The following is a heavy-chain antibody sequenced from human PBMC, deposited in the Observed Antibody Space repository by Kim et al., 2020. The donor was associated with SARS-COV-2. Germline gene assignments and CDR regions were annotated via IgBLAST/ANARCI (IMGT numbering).Heavy chain of an antibody. V-gene: IGHV1-69*04. J-gene: IGHJ4*02. CDR2: IIPILGIA. D-gene: IGHD4-17*01. Sequence: SVKVSCKASGGTFSSYAISWVRQAPGQGLEWMGRIIPILGIANYAQKFQGRVTITADKSTSTAYMELSSLRSEDTAVYYCARVHIYGDLDYWGQGTLVTVSS. CDR1: GGTFSSYA. CDR3: ARVHIYGDLDY.